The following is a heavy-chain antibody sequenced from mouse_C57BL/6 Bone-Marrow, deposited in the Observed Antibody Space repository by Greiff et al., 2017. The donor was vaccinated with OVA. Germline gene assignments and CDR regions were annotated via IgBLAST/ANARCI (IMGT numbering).Heavy chain of an antibody. Sequence: QVQLQQPGAELVKPGASVKLSCKTSGYTFTSYWMHWVKQRPGQGLEWIGMIHPNSGSTNYNEKFKSKATLTVDKSSSTAYMQLRSLTSEDSAVYYCARGGFYYSNYVGWYFDVWGTGTTVTVSS. CDR2: IHPNSGST. J-gene: IGHJ1*03. CDR3: ARGGFYYSNYVGWYFDV. CDR1: GYTFTSYW. V-gene: IGHV1-64*01. D-gene: IGHD2-5*01.